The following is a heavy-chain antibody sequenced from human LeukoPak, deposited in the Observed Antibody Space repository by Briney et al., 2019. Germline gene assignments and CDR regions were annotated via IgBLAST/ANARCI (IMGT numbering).Heavy chain of an antibody. J-gene: IGHJ4*02. CDR1: GYTFTGYY. D-gene: IGHD4-17*01. V-gene: IGHV1-2*02. CDR3: ARDSRFQNHTTVTIDY. Sequence: ASVKVSCKASGYTFTGYYMHWVRQAPGQGLEWMGWINPNSGGTNYAQKFQGRVTMTRDTSISTAYMELSRLRSDDTAVYYCARDSRFQNHTTVTIDYWGQGTLVTVSS. CDR2: INPNSGGT.